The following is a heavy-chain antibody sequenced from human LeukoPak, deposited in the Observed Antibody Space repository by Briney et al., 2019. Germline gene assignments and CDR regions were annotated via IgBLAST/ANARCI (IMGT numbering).Heavy chain of an antibody. Sequence: SETLSLTCTVSGGSISSYYWSWIRQPPGKGLEWIGYIYYSGSTNYNPSLKSRVTISVDTSKNQFSLKLSSVTAADTAVYYCARGTHNPDGYFDLWGRGTLVTVSS. CDR2: IYYSGST. CDR1: GGSISSYY. V-gene: IGHV4-59*01. D-gene: IGHD1-14*01. J-gene: IGHJ2*01. CDR3: ARGTHNPDGYFDL.